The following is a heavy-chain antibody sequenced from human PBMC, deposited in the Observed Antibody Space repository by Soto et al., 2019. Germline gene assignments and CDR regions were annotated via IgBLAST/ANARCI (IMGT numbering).Heavy chain of an antibody. CDR2: IWYDGSNK. Sequence: QGQLVESGGGVVQPGRSLRLSCAASGFTFSSYGMHWVRQAPGKGLEWVAVIWYDGSNKYYADSVKGRFTISRDNSKNTLYLQMNSLRAEDTAVYYCARDPYSGSYSAFDIWGQGTMVTVSS. D-gene: IGHD1-26*01. J-gene: IGHJ3*02. CDR1: GFTFSSYG. CDR3: ARDPYSGSYSAFDI. V-gene: IGHV3-33*01.